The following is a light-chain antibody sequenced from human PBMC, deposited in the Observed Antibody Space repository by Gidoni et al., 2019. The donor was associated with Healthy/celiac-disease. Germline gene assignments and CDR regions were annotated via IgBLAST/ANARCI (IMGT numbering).Light chain of an antibody. Sequence: DIQMTQSPSFLSASVGDRVTITCRASQSISSYLDWYQQKPGKAPKLLIYAASTLQSGVPSRFSGSGSGTEFTLTISSLQPEDFATYYCQQLNSSPLTFGQGTRLEIK. CDR2: AAS. CDR3: QQLNSSPLT. J-gene: IGKJ5*01. V-gene: IGKV1-9*01. CDR1: QSISSY.